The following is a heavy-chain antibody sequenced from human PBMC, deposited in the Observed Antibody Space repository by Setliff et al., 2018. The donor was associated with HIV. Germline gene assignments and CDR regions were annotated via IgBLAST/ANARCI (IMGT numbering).Heavy chain of an antibody. V-gene: IGHV5-51*01. CDR2: IHPVDSDT. CDR1: GYSFTSNW. CDR3: ARHFGWLPREIDY. D-gene: IGHD5-12*01. J-gene: IGHJ4*02. Sequence: GESLKISCKGSGYSFTSNWIGWVRQMPGKGLEWMGIIHPVDSDTRYSPSFQGQVTISADKSISTAYLQWSTLKASDTAIYYCARHFGWLPREIDYWGQGTLVTVSS.